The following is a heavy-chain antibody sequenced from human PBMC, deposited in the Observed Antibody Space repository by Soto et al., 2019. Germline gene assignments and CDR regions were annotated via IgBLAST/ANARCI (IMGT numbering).Heavy chain of an antibody. J-gene: IGHJ5*02. CDR1: GVSLRTHGVG. D-gene: IGHD2-2*01. CDR3: AHELPSTRNWFDT. V-gene: IGHV2-5*01. Sequence: QITLKESGPALVKPTKTLTLTCTVSGVSLRTHGVGVGWFRQPPGKALEWLALIYWNDDQRYSPSLRGRLTLTKDTAKNRVVLTITKMGPVDTATYYCAHELPSTRNWFDTWGQGTLVTVSS. CDR2: IYWNDDQ.